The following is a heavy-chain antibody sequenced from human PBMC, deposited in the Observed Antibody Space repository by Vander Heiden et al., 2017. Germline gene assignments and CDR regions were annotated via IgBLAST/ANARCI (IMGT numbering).Heavy chain of an antibody. CDR3: AKDYVGDVFNWFDP. D-gene: IGHD3-10*01. J-gene: IGHJ5*02. CDR2: ISASGGGT. Sequence: EAQLLQSGGGLVQLGGSLRPSCAAPGFTFSSYAMHWVRQAPGKGMEWVAVISASGGGTYYGDSVKGRFTISRDNSKNTVYLQMNRLRADDTALYYCAKDYVGDVFNWFDPWGQGTLVTVSS. V-gene: IGHV3-23*01. CDR1: GFTFSSYA.